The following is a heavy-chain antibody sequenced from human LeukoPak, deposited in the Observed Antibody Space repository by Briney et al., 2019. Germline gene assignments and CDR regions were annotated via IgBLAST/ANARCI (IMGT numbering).Heavy chain of an antibody. CDR3: ARLNWKPPYYYYGMDV. Sequence: PGGSLRLSCAASGLTFRNYWMSWVRQAPGKGLEWVANVKEDGSENNYVDSVKGRFTISRDNAKNSLYLQMNSLRAEDTGVYYCARLNWKPPYYYYGMDVWGQGTTVTVSS. D-gene: IGHD1-20*01. CDR1: GLTFRNYW. V-gene: IGHV3-7*05. CDR2: VKEDGSEN. J-gene: IGHJ6*02.